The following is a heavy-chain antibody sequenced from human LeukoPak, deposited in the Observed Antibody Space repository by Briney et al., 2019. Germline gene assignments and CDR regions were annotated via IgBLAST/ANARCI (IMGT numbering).Heavy chain of an antibody. J-gene: IGHJ4*02. CDR2: ISYDGSNK. V-gene: IGHV3-30-3*01. CDR1: GFTFNNYA. CDR3: ASLRSGWFAFDY. Sequence: GKSLRLSCAASGFTFNNYAMHWVRQAPGKGLEWVAVISYDGSNKYYADSVKGRFSISRDNSKNTLYLQMNSLRAEDTAVYYCASLRSGWFAFDYWGQGTLVTVSS. D-gene: IGHD6-19*01.